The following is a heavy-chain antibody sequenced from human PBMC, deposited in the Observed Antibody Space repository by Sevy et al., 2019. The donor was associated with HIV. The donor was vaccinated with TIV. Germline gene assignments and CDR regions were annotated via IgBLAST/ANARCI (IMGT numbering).Heavy chain of an antibody. CDR1: GYTFTSYG. CDR3: AGTVVHYYGMDV. J-gene: IGHJ6*02. V-gene: IGHV1-18*01. Sequence: ASVKVSCKACGYTFTSYGISWVRQAPGQGLEWMGWISAYNGNTNYAQKLQGRVTMTTDTSTSTAYMELRGLGSDDTAVYYCAGTVVHYYGMDVWGQGTTVTVSS. D-gene: IGHD2-15*01. CDR2: ISAYNGNT.